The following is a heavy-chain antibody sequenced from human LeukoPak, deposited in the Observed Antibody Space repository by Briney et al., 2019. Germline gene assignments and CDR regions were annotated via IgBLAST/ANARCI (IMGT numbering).Heavy chain of an antibody. Sequence: ASVKVSCKASGGTFSSYAISWVRQAPGQGLKWMGGIIPIFGTANYAQKFQGRVTITADESTSTAYMELSSLRSEDTAVYYCASRPLVGDLTHNWFDPWGQGTLVTVSS. CDR1: GGTFSSYA. V-gene: IGHV1-69*13. D-gene: IGHD2-21*02. CDR3: ASRPLVGDLTHNWFDP. CDR2: IIPIFGTA. J-gene: IGHJ5*02.